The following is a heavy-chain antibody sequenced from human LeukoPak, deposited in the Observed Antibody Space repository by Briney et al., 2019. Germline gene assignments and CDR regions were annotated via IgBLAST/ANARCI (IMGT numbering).Heavy chain of an antibody. CDR2: VFFGGQT. CDR1: GDPVWSYY. Sequence: PSETLSLTSSVSGDPVWSYYWTWVRQPPQKGLEWIGYVFFGGQTNYNPSVKSRVTISLDTSRSQFSLNLTSVTAADSAMYYCARGAHADRTGYNLDSWGQGTLVIVSS. J-gene: IGHJ4*02. V-gene: IGHV4-59*02. D-gene: IGHD5-24*01. CDR3: ARGAHADRTGYNLDS.